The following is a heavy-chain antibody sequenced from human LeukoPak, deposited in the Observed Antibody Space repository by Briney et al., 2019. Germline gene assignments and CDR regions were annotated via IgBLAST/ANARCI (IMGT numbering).Heavy chain of an antibody. V-gene: IGHV4-34*01. CDR1: GGSFSGYY. Sequence: PSETLSLTCAVYGGSFSGYYWSWIRQPPGKGLEWIGEINHSGSTNYNPSLKSRVTISVDTSKNQFSLKLSSVTAADTAVYYCARGPGVIDASDIWGQGTMVTVSS. D-gene: IGHD3-16*02. J-gene: IGHJ3*02. CDR3: ARGPGVIDASDI. CDR2: INHSGST.